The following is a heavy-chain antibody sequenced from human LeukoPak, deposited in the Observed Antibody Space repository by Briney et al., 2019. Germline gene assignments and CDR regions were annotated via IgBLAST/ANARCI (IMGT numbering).Heavy chain of an antibody. D-gene: IGHD1-26*01. CDR3: ARDNSVGDTAWWFDP. J-gene: IGHJ5*02. V-gene: IGHV1-46*01. CDR1: GYTFTGYY. Sequence: GASVKVSCKASGYTFTGYYMHWVRQAPGQGLEWMGLINPSGSDTVYAQKFQGRVNMTRDMSTSTDYMELSSLRFDDTAVYYCARDNSVGDTAWWFDPWGQGTLVTVSS. CDR2: INPSGSDT.